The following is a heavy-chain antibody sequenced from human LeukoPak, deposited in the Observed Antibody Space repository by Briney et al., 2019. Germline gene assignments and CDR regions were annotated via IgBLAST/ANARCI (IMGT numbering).Heavy chain of an antibody. Sequence: GGSLRLSCAASGFTFSSYAMSWVRQAPGKGLEWVSAISGSGDSTYYADSVKGRFTISRDNSKNTLYLQVNSLRAEDTAVYYCAKGGKWDVTPFDYWGQGTLVTVSS. J-gene: IGHJ4*02. D-gene: IGHD1-26*01. V-gene: IGHV3-23*01. CDR2: ISGSGDST. CDR1: GFTFSSYA. CDR3: AKGGKWDVTPFDY.